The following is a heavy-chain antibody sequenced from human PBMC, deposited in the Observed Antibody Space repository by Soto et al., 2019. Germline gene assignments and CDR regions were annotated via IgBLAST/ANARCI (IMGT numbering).Heavy chain of an antibody. CDR3: ASSPYDFWSRGVRWFDP. V-gene: IGHV4-61*01. CDR1: GGSVSSGSYY. J-gene: IGHJ5*02. CDR2: IYYSGST. Sequence: QVQLQESGPGLVKPSETLSLTCTVSGGSVSSGSYYWSWIRQPPGKGLEWIGYIYYSGSTNYNPSLKSRGTISVDTSKNQFSLKLSSVTAADTAVCYCASSPYDFWSRGVRWFDPWGQGTRVTVSS. D-gene: IGHD3-3*01.